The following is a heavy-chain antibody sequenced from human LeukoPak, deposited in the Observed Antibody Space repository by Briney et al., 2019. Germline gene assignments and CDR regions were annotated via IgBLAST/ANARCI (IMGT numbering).Heavy chain of an antibody. CDR1: GFTFSTYA. CDR2: IYFDGGNY. V-gene: IGHV3-30*04. CDR3: AMDVKGYFGSGSHFDY. D-gene: IGHD3-10*01. J-gene: IGHJ4*02. Sequence: GGSLRLSCAASGFTFSTYAMHWVRQAPGKGLEWVAVIYFDGGNYYYADSVRGRFTISRDNSQNTLFLQMNSLRAEDTAVYYCAMDVKGYFGSGSHFDYWGQGTLVTVSS.